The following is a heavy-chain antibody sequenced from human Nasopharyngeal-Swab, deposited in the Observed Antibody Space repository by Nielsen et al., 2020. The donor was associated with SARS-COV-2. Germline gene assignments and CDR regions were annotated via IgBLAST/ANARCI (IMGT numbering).Heavy chain of an antibody. J-gene: IGHJ6*02. CDR1: GFTFSSYA. V-gene: IGHV3-23*01. CDR2: ISGSGGST. CDR3: ARDLTERDYYGMDV. D-gene: IGHD1-14*01. Sequence: GESLKISCAASGFTFSSYAMSWVRQAPGKGLEWVSAISGSGGSTYYADSVKGRFTISRDNSKNTLYLQMNSLRAEDTAVYYCARDLTERDYYGMDVWGQGTTVTVSS.